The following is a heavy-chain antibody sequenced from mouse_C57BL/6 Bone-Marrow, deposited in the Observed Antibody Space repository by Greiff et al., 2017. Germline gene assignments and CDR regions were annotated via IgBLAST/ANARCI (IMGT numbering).Heavy chain of an antibody. J-gene: IGHJ2*01. D-gene: IGHD2-2*01. CDR3: ARRMVTTFDY. V-gene: IGHV5-6*01. CDR1: GFTFSSYG. Sequence: EVQRVESGGDLVKPGGSLKLSCAASGFTFSSYGMSWVRQTPDKRLEWVATISSGGSYTYYPDSVKGRFTISRDNAKNTLYLQMSSLKSEDTAMYYCARRMVTTFDYWGQGTTLTVSS. CDR2: ISSGGSYT.